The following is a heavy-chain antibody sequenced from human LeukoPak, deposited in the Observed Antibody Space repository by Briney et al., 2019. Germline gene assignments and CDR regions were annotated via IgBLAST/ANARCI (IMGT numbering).Heavy chain of an antibody. Sequence: GASVKVSCKASGGTFSSYAISWVRQAPGQGLGWMGRIIPILGIANYAQKFQGRVTITADKSTSTAYMELSSLRSEDTAVYYCARVSSGWYGGAFDIWGQGTMVTVSS. CDR3: ARVSSGWYGGAFDI. CDR1: GGTFSSYA. CDR2: IIPILGIA. D-gene: IGHD6-19*01. J-gene: IGHJ3*02. V-gene: IGHV1-69*04.